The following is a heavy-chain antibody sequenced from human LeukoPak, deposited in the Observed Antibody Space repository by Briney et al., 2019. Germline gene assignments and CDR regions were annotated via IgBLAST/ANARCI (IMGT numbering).Heavy chain of an antibody. CDR3: ARGSIRNFRTDGVDN. CDR2: IYDSGNT. J-gene: IGHJ4*02. V-gene: IGHV4-59*01. Sequence: KPSETLSLTCTVSGGSISSYYWSWIRQPPGKGLEWIGNIYDSGNTKYNPSLKSRVTISVDTSKNQFSLKLTSVTAADTAVYYCARGSIRNFRTDGVDNWGQGTLVTVSS. CDR1: GGSISSYY. D-gene: IGHD2-8*01.